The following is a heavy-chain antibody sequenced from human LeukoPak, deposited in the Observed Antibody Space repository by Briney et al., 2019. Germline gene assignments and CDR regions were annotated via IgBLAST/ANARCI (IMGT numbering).Heavy chain of an antibody. D-gene: IGHD4-23*01. CDR2: IYHSGST. CDR1: GYSISSGYY. J-gene: IGHJ5*02. Sequence: KTSETLSLTCAVSGYSISSGYYWGWIRQPPGKGLEWIGSIYHSGSTYYNPSLKSRVTISVDTSKNQFSLKLSSVTAADTAVYYCARHGNADWFDPWGRGTLVTVPS. V-gene: IGHV4-38-2*01. CDR3: ARHGNADWFDP.